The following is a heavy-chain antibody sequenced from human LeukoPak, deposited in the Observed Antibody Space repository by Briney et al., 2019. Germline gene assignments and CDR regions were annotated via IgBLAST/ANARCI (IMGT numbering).Heavy chain of an antibody. CDR2: ISSSSSYI. Sequence: GGSLRLSCAASGFTFSSYSMNWVRQAPGKGLEWVSSISSSSSYIYYADSVKGRFTISRDNAKNSLYLQMNSLRAEDTAVYYCARDFPHTIAAADYWGQGTLVTVSS. J-gene: IGHJ4*02. D-gene: IGHD6-13*01. V-gene: IGHV3-21*01. CDR3: ARDFPHTIAAADY. CDR1: GFTFSSYS.